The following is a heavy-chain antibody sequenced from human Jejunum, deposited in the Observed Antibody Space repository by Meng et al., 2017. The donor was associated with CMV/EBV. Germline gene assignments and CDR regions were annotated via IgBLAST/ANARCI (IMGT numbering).Heavy chain of an antibody. V-gene: IGHV1-18*01. Sequence: QVQVVQSGGEGKNPGASVKVSCKASGYTFTSYGISWVRQAPGQGLEWMGWISGYNGNTNYAQKLQGRVTMTTDTSTSTAYMELRSLRSDDTAVYYCAREADGATFDYWGQGTLVTVSS. D-gene: IGHD1-26*01. CDR1: GYTFTSYG. J-gene: IGHJ4*02. CDR2: ISGYNGNT. CDR3: AREADGATFDY.